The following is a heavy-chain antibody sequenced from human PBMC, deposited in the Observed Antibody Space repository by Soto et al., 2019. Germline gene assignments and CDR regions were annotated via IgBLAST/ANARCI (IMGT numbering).Heavy chain of an antibody. CDR3: ARETPYSGWFGY. CDR1: GGSISNNY. CDR2: IYYSGST. J-gene: IGHJ4*02. V-gene: IGHV4-59*01. D-gene: IGHD6-19*01. Sequence: NPSETLSLTCTVSGGSISNNYWSWIRQSPGKGLEWIGYIYYSGSTDYNPSLQSRVTISVDASRTQFSLKLTSVTAADTAVYYCARETPYSGWFGYWGPGTLVTVSS.